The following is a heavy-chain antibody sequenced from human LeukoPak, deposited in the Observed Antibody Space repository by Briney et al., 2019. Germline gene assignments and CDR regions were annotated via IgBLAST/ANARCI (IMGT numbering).Heavy chain of an antibody. CDR3: ARDLGYCSSTSCYGLG. CDR2: ISSSGSTI. CDR1: GFTFSSYE. D-gene: IGHD2-2*01. V-gene: IGHV3-48*03. Sequence: GGSLRLSCAASGFTFSSYEMNWVRQAPGKGLEWASYISSSGSTIYYADSVKGRFTISRDNAKNSLYLQMNSLRAEDTAVYYCARDLGYCSSTSCYGLGWGQGTLVTVSS. J-gene: IGHJ4*02.